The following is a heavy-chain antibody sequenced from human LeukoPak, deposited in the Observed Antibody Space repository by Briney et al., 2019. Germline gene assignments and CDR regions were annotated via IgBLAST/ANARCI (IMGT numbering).Heavy chain of an antibody. Sequence: PGGSLRLTCAASGFTFDDYAMHWLRQAPGKGLEWVSGISWNSGSIGYADSVKGRFTISRDNAKNSLYLQMNSLRAEDTALYYCAKVRGIAAAGFDYWGQGTLVTVSS. J-gene: IGHJ4*02. CDR2: ISWNSGSI. CDR3: AKVRGIAAAGFDY. V-gene: IGHV3-9*01. CDR1: GFTFDDYA. D-gene: IGHD6-13*01.